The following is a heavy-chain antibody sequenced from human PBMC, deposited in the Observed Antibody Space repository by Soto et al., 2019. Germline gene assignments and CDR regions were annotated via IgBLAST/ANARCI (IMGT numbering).Heavy chain of an antibody. CDR2: ISGSGGST. Sequence: EVQLLESGGGLVQPGGSLRLSCAASGFTFSSYAMSWVRQAPGQGLEWVSAISGSGGSTYYADSLKGRFTISRDNSKNTLYRQRNSLRAEDTAVYYCAKDGPQPDSSSWFVYWGQGTLVTVSS. V-gene: IGHV3-23*01. J-gene: IGHJ4*02. CDR1: GFTFSSYA. D-gene: IGHD6-13*01. CDR3: AKDGPQPDSSSWFVY.